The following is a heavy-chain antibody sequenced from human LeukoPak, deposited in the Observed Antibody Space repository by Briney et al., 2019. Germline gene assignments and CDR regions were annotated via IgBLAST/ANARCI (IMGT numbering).Heavy chain of an antibody. CDR1: GYTFTSYG. D-gene: IGHD4-11*01. CDR2: ISAYNGNT. CDR3: ARDRPDYSLEVFYYYYGMDV. J-gene: IGHJ6*02. Sequence: ASVKVSCKASGYTFTSYGISWVRQAPGQGLEWMGWISAYNGNTNYAQKLQGRVTMTTDTSTSTAYMELRSLRSDDTAVYYCARDRPDYSLEVFYYYYGMDVWGQGTTVTVSS. V-gene: IGHV1-18*01.